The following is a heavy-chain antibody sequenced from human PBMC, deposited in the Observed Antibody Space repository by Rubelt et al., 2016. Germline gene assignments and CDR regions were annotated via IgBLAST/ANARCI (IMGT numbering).Heavy chain of an antibody. V-gene: IGHV3-23*01. Sequence: GGSLRLSCAASGFTFSNYAMSWVRQAPGKGLEWVSTITISGGSTDYADSVKGRFTISRDNSKNTLYLQMNSLRAADTAVYDCAKSGVIVATTHFDYWGQGTLVTVSS. CDR3: AKSGVIVATTHFDY. CDR1: GFTFSNYA. J-gene: IGHJ4*02. D-gene: IGHD5-12*01. CDR2: ITISGGST.